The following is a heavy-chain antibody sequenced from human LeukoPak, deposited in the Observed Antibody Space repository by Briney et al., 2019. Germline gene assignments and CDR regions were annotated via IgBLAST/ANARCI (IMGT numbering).Heavy chain of an antibody. V-gene: IGHV3-23*01. CDR3: ATGLYSGSYSGFDY. J-gene: IGHJ4*02. Sequence: GGSLRLSCAASGFTFSSYGMSWVRQAPGKGLEWVSAVSSSGGTTYYADSVKGRFTISRDNSKNTLYLQMNSLRAEDTAVYYCATGLYSGSYSGFDYWGQGTLVTVSS. CDR2: VSSSGGTT. CDR1: GFTFSSYG. D-gene: IGHD1-26*01.